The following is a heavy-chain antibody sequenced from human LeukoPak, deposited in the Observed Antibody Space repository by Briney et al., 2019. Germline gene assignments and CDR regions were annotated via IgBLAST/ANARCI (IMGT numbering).Heavy chain of an antibody. CDR1: GGSISSSNW. Sequence: PSETLSLTCAVSGGSISSSNWWSWVRQPPGKGLEWIGEIYHSGSTNYNPSLRSRVTISVDTSKNQFSLKLSSVTAADTAVYYCARGTGSSGYSPFDYWGRGTLVTVSS. V-gene: IGHV4-4*02. CDR2: IYHSGST. D-gene: IGHD3-22*01. CDR3: ARGTGSSGYSPFDY. J-gene: IGHJ4*02.